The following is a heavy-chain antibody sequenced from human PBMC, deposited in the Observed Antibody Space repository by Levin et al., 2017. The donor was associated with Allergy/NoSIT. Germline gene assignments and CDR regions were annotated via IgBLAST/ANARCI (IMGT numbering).Heavy chain of an antibody. J-gene: IGHJ4*02. CDR1: GFSFSNAW. CDR2: IKSKTNGGTT. V-gene: IGHV3-15*01. Sequence: GESLKISCAASGFSFSNAWMNWVRQAPGEGLEWVGLIKSKTNGGTTDYAAPVKGRFTISRDDSENTVYLHMSSLKTEDTARYYCTTERAGSQDYWGQGILVTVSS. CDR3: TTERAGSQDY. D-gene: IGHD6-25*01.